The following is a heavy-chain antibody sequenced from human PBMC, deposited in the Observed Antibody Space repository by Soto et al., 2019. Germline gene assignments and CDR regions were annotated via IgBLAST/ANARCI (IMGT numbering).Heavy chain of an antibody. V-gene: IGHV4-31*03. CDR1: GGSISSGGYY. Sequence: SETLSLTCTVSGGSISSGGYYWSWIRQHPGKGLEWIGYIYYSGSTYYNPSLKSRVTISVDTSKNQFSLKLSSVTAADTAVYYCARGRSSSFSYWGQGTLVTVS. J-gene: IGHJ4*02. D-gene: IGHD6-6*01. CDR3: ARGRSSSFSY. CDR2: IYYSGST.